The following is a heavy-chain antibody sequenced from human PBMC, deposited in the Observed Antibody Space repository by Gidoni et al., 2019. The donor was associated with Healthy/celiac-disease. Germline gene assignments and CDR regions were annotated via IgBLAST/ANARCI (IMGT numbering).Heavy chain of an antibody. CDR3: ARHLAYCGGDCYGDGMDV. D-gene: IGHD2-21*02. J-gene: IGHJ6*02. V-gene: IGHV5-51*01. CDR1: GYSFTSYW. Sequence: EVQLVQSGAEVKKPGESLKISCKGSGYSFTSYWIGWVRQMPGKGLEWMGIIYPGDSDTRDSPSFQGQVTISADKSISTAYLQWSSLKASDTAMYYCARHLAYCGGDCYGDGMDVWGQGTTVTVSS. CDR2: IYPGDSDT.